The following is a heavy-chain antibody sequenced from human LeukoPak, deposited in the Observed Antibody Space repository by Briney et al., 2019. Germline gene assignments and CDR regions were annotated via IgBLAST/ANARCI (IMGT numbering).Heavy chain of an antibody. CDR1: GFTFSTYA. Sequence: GVLRLSYAASGFTFSTYAMSWVRQAPGKGLEWVSRINSDGSSTSYADSVKGRFTISRDNAKNTLYLQMNRLRAEDTAVYYCAREFGGSCYSQWGQGTLVTVSS. CDR3: AREFGGSCYSQ. CDR2: INSDGSST. J-gene: IGHJ4*02. V-gene: IGHV3-74*01. D-gene: IGHD2-15*01.